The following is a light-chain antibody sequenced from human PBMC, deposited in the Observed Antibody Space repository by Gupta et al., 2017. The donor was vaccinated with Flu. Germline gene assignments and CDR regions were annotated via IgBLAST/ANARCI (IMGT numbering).Light chain of an antibody. CDR3: QQDGSSPWT. Sequence: EIVLTQSPGTLSLSPWERATLSCRASQSVSSSYLAWYQQKPGQAPRLLIYGASSRATGIPDRFSGSGSGTDFTLTISRLEPEDFAVYYCQQDGSSPWTFGQGTKVEIK. CDR1: QSVSSSY. J-gene: IGKJ1*01. V-gene: IGKV3-20*01. CDR2: GAS.